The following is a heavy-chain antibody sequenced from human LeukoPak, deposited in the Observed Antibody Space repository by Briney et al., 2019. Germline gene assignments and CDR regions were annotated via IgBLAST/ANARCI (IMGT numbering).Heavy chain of an antibody. Sequence: GGSLRLSCAASGFTFSSYGMSWVRQAPGKGLEWVSSISGSGGNTYYADSVKGRFTISRDNSKSTMYLQMNSLRAEDTAVYHCAKTNGYYDLRGQGTLVTISS. CDR1: GFTFSSYG. D-gene: IGHD3-3*01. CDR3: AKTNGYYDL. J-gene: IGHJ4*02. CDR2: ISGSGGNT. V-gene: IGHV3-23*01.